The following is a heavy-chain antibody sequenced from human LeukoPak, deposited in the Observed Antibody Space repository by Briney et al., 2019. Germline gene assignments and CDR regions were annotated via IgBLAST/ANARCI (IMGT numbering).Heavy chain of an antibody. J-gene: IGHJ5*02. Sequence: GGSLRLSCAASGFTFSGYWMSWVRQAPGKGLECVANIKEDGSEEYYVDSVKGRFTISRDNAENSLFLQMNSLRAEDTAVYYCGRGHYGDYAWGQGTLVIVSS. CDR1: GFTFSGYW. D-gene: IGHD4-17*01. V-gene: IGHV3-7*01. CDR3: GRGHYGDYA. CDR2: IKEDGSEE.